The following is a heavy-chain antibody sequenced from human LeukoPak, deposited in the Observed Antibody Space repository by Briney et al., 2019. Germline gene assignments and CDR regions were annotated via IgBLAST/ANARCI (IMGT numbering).Heavy chain of an antibody. J-gene: IGHJ4*02. D-gene: IGHD5-24*01. V-gene: IGHV4-59*01. CDR3: ARSSRDPFDY. CDR1: GGSISSYY. CDR2: IYYSGST. Sequence: SETLSFTCTVSGGSISSYYWSWIRQPPGKGLEWIGYIYYSGSTNYNPSLKSRVTISVDTSKNQFSLKLSSVTAADTAVYYCARSSRDPFDYWGQGTLVTVSS.